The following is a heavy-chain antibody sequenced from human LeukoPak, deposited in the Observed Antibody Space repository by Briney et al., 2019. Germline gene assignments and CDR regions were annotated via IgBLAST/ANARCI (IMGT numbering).Heavy chain of an antibody. CDR3: ATPPLFRFLERYQLYYYHYMDV. J-gene: IGHJ6*03. CDR2: ITTSGPTK. CDR1: GFSFSDYY. V-gene: IGHV3-11*01. D-gene: IGHD3-3*01. Sequence: PGGSLRLSCTASGFSFSDYYMSWIRQAPGKGLEWVSYITTSGPTKYYADSVKGRFTISRDNTKNSLYLQMNSLRAEDTALYYCATPPLFRFLERYQLYYYHYMDVWGKGTTVTVSS.